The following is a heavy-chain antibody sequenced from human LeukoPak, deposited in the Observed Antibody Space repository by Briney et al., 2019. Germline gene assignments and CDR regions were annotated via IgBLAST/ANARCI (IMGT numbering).Heavy chain of an antibody. Sequence: GGSLRLSCAASGFTLSAYWMHWVRQAPGRGLVWVSRIAPDGSRTDYADSVKGRFTISRDNSKNTLYLQMNSLRAEDTAVYYCARVSNYYYMDVWGKGTTVTVSS. CDR1: GFTLSAYW. V-gene: IGHV3-74*01. CDR3: ARVSNYYYMDV. J-gene: IGHJ6*03. CDR2: IAPDGSRT.